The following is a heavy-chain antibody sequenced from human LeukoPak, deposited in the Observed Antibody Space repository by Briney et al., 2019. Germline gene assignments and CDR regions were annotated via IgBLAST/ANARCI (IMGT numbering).Heavy chain of an antibody. CDR2: INPSGGST. J-gene: IGHJ4*02. D-gene: IGHD6-19*01. Sequence: ASVKVPCKASGYTFTSYYMHWVRQAPGQGLEWMGIINPSGGSTSYAQKFQGRVTMTRDTSTSTVYMELSSLRSEDTAVYYCATSVAGIAVAGYYFDYWGQGTLVTVSS. CDR1: GYTFTSYY. V-gene: IGHV1-46*01. CDR3: ATSVAGIAVAGYYFDY.